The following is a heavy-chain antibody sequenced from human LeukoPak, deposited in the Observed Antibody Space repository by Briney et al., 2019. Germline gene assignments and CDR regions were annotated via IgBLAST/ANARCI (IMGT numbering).Heavy chain of an antibody. CDR2: IYSDDST. CDR1: GFTVSRKY. CDR3: ATRDSRDYPYFDY. J-gene: IGHJ4*02. V-gene: IGHV3-53*01. D-gene: IGHD4-17*01. Sequence: GGSLRLSCAASGFTVSRKYMTWVRQAPGKGLEWVSLIYSDDSTYYADSVKGRFTISRDNSKNTLYLQMNSLRAEDTAVFYCATRDSRDYPYFDYWGQGTLVTVSS.